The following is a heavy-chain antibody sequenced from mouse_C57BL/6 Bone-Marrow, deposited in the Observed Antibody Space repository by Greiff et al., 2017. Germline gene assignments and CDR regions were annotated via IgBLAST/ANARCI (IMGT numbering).Heavy chain of an antibody. J-gene: IGHJ1*03. CDR1: GYTFTDYE. V-gene: IGHV1-15*01. Sequence: QVQLQQSGAELVRPGASVTLSCKASGYTFTDYEMHWVKQTPVHGLEWIGAIDPETGGTAYNQKFKGKAILTAEKSSSTAYMELRILTSEDSAVYYCARGGDWYLDVWGTGTTVTVSS. CDR3: ARGGDWYLDV. CDR2: IDPETGGT.